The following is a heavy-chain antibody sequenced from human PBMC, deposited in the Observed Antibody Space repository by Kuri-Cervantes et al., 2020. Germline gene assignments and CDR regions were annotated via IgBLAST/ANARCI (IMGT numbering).Heavy chain of an antibody. CDR3: ARHIRASGYSYGYATGHLDY. CDR2: TYYRSKWYN. J-gene: IGHJ4*02. Sequence: SQTLSLTCAISGDSVSSHSAAWNWIRQSPSRGLEWLGRTYYRSKWYNDYAVSVKSRITINPDTSKNQFSLKLSSVTAADTAVYYCARHIRASGYSYGYATGHLDYWGQGTLVTVSS. CDR1: GDSVSSHSAA. D-gene: IGHD5-18*01. V-gene: IGHV6-1*01.